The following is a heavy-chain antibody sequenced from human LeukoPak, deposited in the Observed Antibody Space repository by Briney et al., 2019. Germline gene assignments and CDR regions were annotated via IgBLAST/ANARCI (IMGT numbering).Heavy chain of an antibody. CDR1: GGSFSGYY. D-gene: IGHD3-3*01. J-gene: IGHJ6*03. CDR2: INHSGST. Sequence: PSETLSLTCAVYGGSFSGYYWSWIRQPQGKGLEWIGEINHSGSTNYNPSLKSRVTISVDTSKNQFSLKLSSVTAADTAVYYCARGARITIFGVARSYYYYYYYMDVWGKGTTVTVSS. CDR3: ARGARITIFGVARSYYYYYYYMDV. V-gene: IGHV4-34*01.